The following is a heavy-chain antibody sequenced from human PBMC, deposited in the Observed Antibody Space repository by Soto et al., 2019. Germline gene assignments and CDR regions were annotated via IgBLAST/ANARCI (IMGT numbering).Heavy chain of an antibody. CDR1: GGTFSSYT. CDR3: ARGGVVRGVIGPYYYYYMDV. D-gene: IGHD3-10*01. J-gene: IGHJ6*03. CDR2: IIPILGIA. V-gene: IGHV1-69*02. Sequence: SVKVSCKASGGTFSSYTISWVRQAPGQGLEWMGRIIPILGIANYAQKFQGRVTITADKSTSTAYMELSSLRSGDTAVYYCARGGVVRGVIGPYYYYYMDVWGKGTTVTVSS.